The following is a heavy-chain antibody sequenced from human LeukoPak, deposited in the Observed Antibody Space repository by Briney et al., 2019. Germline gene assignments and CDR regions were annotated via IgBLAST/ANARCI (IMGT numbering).Heavy chain of an antibody. V-gene: IGHV3-30*18. Sequence: GGSLRLSCAASGFTFSSYGMHWVRQAPGKGLEWVAVISYDGSNKYYADPVKGRFTISRDNSKNTLYLQMNSLRAEDAAVYYCAKARPQLPLLWWGQGTLVTVSS. CDR1: GFTFSSYG. D-gene: IGHD2-2*01. CDR2: ISYDGSNK. CDR3: AKARPQLPLLW. J-gene: IGHJ4*02.